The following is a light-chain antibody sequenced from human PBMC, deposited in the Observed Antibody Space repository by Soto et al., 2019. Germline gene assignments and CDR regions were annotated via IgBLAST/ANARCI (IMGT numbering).Light chain of an antibody. CDR2: RAS. V-gene: IGKV3D-15*01. J-gene: IGKJ5*01. CDR1: QSVITN. Sequence: EIVMTQSPVTLSVSPGERATLSCRASQSVITNVAWYQQKPGQAPRHLMYRASTRAFGIPARFSGSGSGTEFTLTISSLQSEDFAVYYCQQYNNWPSITFGQGTRLEI. CDR3: QQYNNWPSIT.